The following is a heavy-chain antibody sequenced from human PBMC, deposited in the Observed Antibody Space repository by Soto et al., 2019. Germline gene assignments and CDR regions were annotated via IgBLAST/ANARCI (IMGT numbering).Heavy chain of an antibody. V-gene: IGHV3-33*01. D-gene: IGHD5-12*01. CDR3: AREASDIVATNVTFPLPNYYYYYYMAV. CDR1: GFTFSSYG. J-gene: IGHJ6*03. CDR2: IWYVGSNK. Sequence: PWGSLRLSCAASGFTFSSYGMHWVRQAPGKGLEWVAVIWYVGSNKYYADSVKGRFTISRDNAKNSLYLQMNSLRAEDTAVYYCAREASDIVATNVTFPLPNYYYYYYMAVWGKGTTVTVSS.